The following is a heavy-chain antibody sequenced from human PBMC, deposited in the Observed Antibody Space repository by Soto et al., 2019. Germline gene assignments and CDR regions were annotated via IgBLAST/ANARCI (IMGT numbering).Heavy chain of an antibody. CDR3: ARVRFGQWGYAMDV. Sequence: QVHLVESGGGLVKPGGSLRLSCAASGITFSDCYMNWIRQAPGKGLEWVSYMSSSGNNINYASSVRGRFTVSRDNAKNSLYLQMNSLRAEDTAIYYCARVRFGQWGYAMDVWGQGTTVTVSS. J-gene: IGHJ6*02. D-gene: IGHD3-10*01. CDR1: GITFSDCY. CDR2: MSSSGNNI. V-gene: IGHV3-11*01.